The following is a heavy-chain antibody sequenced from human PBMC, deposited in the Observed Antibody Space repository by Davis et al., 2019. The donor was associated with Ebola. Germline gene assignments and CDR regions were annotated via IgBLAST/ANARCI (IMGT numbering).Heavy chain of an antibody. D-gene: IGHD2-21*02. V-gene: IGHV1-46*01. Sequence: VKVSCKASGYTFTSYYMHWVRQAPGQGLEWMGIINPSGGSTSYAQKFQGRVTMTSNTAISTAYMELSGLTSEDTAVYYCARDHGVTGTGAFDPWGQGTLVTVSS. CDR2: INPSGGST. CDR3: ARDHGVTGTGAFDP. CDR1: GYTFTSYY. J-gene: IGHJ5*02.